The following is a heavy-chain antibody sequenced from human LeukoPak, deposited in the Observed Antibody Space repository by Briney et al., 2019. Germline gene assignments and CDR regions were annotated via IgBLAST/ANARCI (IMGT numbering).Heavy chain of an antibody. Sequence: ASVKVSCKASGYTFNDYYIHWVRQAPGQGLEWMGCINPNSGDTNYAQMFQGRVTMTRDTSISTAYMELSSLRSDDTAVYYGAIDEGLMVGGVPLHYWGEGTLVTVSS. CDR3: AIDEGLMVGGVPLHY. CDR1: GYTFNDYY. V-gene: IGHV1-2*02. D-gene: IGHD3-10*01. J-gene: IGHJ4*02. CDR2: INPNSGDT.